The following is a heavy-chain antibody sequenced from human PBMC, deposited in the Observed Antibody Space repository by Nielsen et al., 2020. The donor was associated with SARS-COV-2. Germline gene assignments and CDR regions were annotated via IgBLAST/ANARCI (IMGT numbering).Heavy chain of an antibody. CDR2: IIPIFGTA. J-gene: IGHJ4*02. Sequence: WVRQAPGQGLEWMGGIIPIFGTANYAQKFQGRVTITADKSTSTAYMELSSLRSEDTAVYYCARNGRDSSGGSFDYWGQGTLVTVSS. V-gene: IGHV1-69*06. CDR3: ARNGRDSSGGSFDY. D-gene: IGHD3-22*01.